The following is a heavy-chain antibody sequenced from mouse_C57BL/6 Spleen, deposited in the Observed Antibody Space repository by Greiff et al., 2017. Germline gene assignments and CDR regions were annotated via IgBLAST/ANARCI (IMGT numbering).Heavy chain of an antibody. CDR3: ARTTTVVAAY. V-gene: IGHV1-9*01. CDR1: GYTFTGYW. D-gene: IGHD1-1*01. Sequence: QVQLKQSGAELMKPGASVKLSCKATGYTFTGYWIEWVKQRPGHGLEWIGEILPGGGSTNYNEKFKGKATFTADTSSNTAYMQLSSLTTEDSAIYYCARTTTVVAAYWGQGTTLTVSS. CDR2: ILPGGGST. J-gene: IGHJ2*01.